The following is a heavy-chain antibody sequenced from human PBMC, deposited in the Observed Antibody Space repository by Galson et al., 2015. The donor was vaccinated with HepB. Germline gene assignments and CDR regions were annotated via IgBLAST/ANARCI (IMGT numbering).Heavy chain of an antibody. V-gene: IGHV3-7*01. CDR1: GSTFSSYW. D-gene: IGHD6-19*01. J-gene: IGHJ3*02. CDR2: IMQDGSEK. CDR3: ARSGWGAFDI. Sequence: SLRLSCAVSGSTFSSYWMNWVRQAPGKGLEWVANIMQDGSEKYYVDSVRGRFTISRDNAKNSLYLQMNDLRAEDTGIFYCARSGWGAFDIWGQGTMVTVSS.